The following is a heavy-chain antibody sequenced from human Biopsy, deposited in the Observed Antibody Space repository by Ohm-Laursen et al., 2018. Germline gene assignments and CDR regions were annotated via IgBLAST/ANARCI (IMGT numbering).Heavy chain of an antibody. V-gene: IGHV4-34*01. CDR2: FSHTGTT. Sequence: PGTLSLTCAVDGGSFSGYDWTWIRQPPGKGLEWVGEFSHTGTTIYNPSLKSRLTISADKSKNHFSLRLTSVTAADTATYFCARGPYGDNAGAFDVWGQGTVVTVSS. CDR1: GGSFSGYD. CDR3: ARGPYGDNAGAFDV. J-gene: IGHJ3*01. D-gene: IGHD4/OR15-4a*01.